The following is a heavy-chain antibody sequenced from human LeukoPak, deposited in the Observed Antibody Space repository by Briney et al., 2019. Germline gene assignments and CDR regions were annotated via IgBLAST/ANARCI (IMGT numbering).Heavy chain of an antibody. CDR2: IYSDSSA. Sequence: GGSLRRSCAASGVTVNYNFMSWVRQAPGKGLEWVSVIYSDSSADYADSVKGRFTISRDDAQNTLYLQMNSLRAGDTAVYYCARAPRPFDNSDYYFDYWGQGSLVTVSS. CDR1: GVTVNYNF. D-gene: IGHD3-22*01. V-gene: IGHV3-53*01. J-gene: IGHJ4*02. CDR3: ARAPRPFDNSDYYFDY.